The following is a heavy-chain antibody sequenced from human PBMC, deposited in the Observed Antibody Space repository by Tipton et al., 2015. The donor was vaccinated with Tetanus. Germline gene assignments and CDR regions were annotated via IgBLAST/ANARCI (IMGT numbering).Heavy chain of an antibody. J-gene: IGHJ4*02. CDR3: ARANYDFPKKGPFDS. CDR1: GVSISSYY. CDR2: IFYAGST. D-gene: IGHD3-3*01. V-gene: IGHV4-59*01. Sequence: TLSLTCTVSGVSISSYYWSWIRQSPGKGLGWIGYIFYAGSTNSNPSLKSRVTISVDKAKNQFSLKLTSVTAADTAVYYCARANYDFPKKGPFDSWGQGTLVIVSS.